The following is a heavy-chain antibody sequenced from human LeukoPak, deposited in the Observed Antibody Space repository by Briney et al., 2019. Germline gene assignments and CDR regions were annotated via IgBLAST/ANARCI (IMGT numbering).Heavy chain of an antibody. J-gene: IGHJ3*02. CDR3: ARRDTTGATHDAFDI. CDR2: IYPGDSDT. CDR1: GYSFTSYW. Sequence: GESLQISCKGSGYSFTSYWIGWVRQMPGKGLEWMGIIYPGDSDTRYSPSFQGQVTISADKSISTAYLQWSSLKASDTAMYYCARRDTTGATHDAFDIWGQGTMITVSS. V-gene: IGHV5-51*01. D-gene: IGHD1-1*01.